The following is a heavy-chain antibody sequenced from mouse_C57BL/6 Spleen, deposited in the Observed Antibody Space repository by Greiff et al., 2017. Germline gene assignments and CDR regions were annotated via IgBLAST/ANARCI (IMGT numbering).Heavy chain of an antibody. J-gene: IGHJ2*01. CDR2: IYPGDGDT. Sequence: QVQLKQSGPELVKPGASVKISCKASGYAFSSSWMNWVKQRPGKGLEWIGRIYPGDGDTNYNGKFKGKATLTADKSSSTAYMQLSSLTSEDSAVYFCARLSYEYFDYWGQGTTLTVSS. D-gene: IGHD1-1*01. CDR3: ARLSYEYFDY. V-gene: IGHV1-82*01. CDR1: GYAFSSSW.